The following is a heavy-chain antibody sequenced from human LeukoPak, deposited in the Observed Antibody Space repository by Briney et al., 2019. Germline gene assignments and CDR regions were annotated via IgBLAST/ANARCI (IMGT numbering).Heavy chain of an antibody. Sequence: GGSLRLSCAASGFTLSDYMSWIRQAPGKGLEGVSYSSSSGTTTYYADSVKGRFAISRDNAKTSLYLQMNSLRAEDTAVYYCARRRDFIDYWGQGTLVTVSS. CDR3: ARRRDFIDY. V-gene: IGHV3-11*01. CDR2: SSSSGTTT. D-gene: IGHD3/OR15-3a*01. J-gene: IGHJ4*02. CDR1: GFTLSDY.